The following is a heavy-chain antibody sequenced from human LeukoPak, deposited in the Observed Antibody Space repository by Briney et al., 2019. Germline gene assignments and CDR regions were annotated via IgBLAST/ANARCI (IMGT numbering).Heavy chain of an antibody. J-gene: IGHJ5*02. CDR1: GGSISSYY. D-gene: IGHD3-10*01. V-gene: IGHV4-4*07. Sequence: SETLSLTCTVSGGSISSYYWSWIRQPAGKGLEWIGRIYTSGSTNYNPSLKSRVTISVDTSKNQFSLKLSSVTAADTAVYYCARGHMVRGNGDNWFDPWGQGTLVTVSS. CDR2: IYTSGST. CDR3: ARGHMVRGNGDNWFDP.